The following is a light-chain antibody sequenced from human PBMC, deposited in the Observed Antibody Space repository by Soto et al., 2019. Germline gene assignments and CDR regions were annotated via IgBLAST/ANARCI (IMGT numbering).Light chain of an antibody. Sequence: EVVTTQSPATLSVSPGERATLSCRASQGLGTNLAWYQQKPGQAPRLLIYDTSNRATGIPGRFSGSGSGTDFTLIISSLEPEDFAFYYCQQGNTWPWTFGQGTKVDIK. CDR3: QQGNTWPWT. V-gene: IGKV3D-11*01. CDR2: DTS. J-gene: IGKJ1*01. CDR1: QGLGTN.